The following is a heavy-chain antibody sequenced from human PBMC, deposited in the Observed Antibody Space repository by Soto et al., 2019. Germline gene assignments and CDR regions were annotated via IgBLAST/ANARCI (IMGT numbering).Heavy chain of an antibody. CDR2: ISGSGGST. CDR1: GFTFSSYA. CDR3: AKDRGSSWDFDY. D-gene: IGHD6-13*01. V-gene: IGHV3-23*01. J-gene: IGHJ4*02. Sequence: GGSLRLSCAASGFTFSSYAMSWVRQAPGKGLEWDSAISGSGGSTYYADSVKGRFTISRDNSKNTLYLKMNSLRAEDTAVYYCAKDRGSSWDFDYWGQGTLVTVSS.